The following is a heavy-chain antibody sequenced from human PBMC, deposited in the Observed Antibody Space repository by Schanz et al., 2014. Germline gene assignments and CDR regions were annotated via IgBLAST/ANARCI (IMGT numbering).Heavy chain of an antibody. CDR1: GFTFSSYA. J-gene: IGHJ3*02. CDR2: ISGSGGST. Sequence: EVQLLESGGGLVQPGGSLRLSCAASGFTFSSYAMSWVRQAPGKGLEWVSAISGSGGSTYYAESVKGRFTISRDNAKNSLYLQMNGLRAEDTAVYYCARVALPGYSSPRDAFDIWGQGTMXTVSS. D-gene: IGHD5-18*01. V-gene: IGHV3-23*01. CDR3: ARVALPGYSSPRDAFDI.